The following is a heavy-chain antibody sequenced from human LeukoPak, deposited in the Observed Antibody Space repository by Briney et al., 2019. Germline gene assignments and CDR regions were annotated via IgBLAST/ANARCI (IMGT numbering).Heavy chain of an antibody. D-gene: IGHD5-18*01. CDR3: ARVDGYSYGYFDY. CDR1: GYTFTGYY. Sequence: AASVTVSCTASGYTFTGYYMHWVRQAPGQGLEWMGWINPNSGGTNYARKFQGRVTMTRDTSISTAYMELSRLRSDDTAVYYCARVDGYSYGYFDYWGQGTLVTVSS. J-gene: IGHJ4*02. CDR2: INPNSGGT. V-gene: IGHV1-2*02.